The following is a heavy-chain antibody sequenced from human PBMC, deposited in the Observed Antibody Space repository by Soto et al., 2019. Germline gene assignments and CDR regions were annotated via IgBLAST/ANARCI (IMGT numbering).Heavy chain of an antibody. D-gene: IGHD6-6*01. J-gene: IGHJ6*02. CDR1: GYSFTSYW. CDR3: ARYGSSPYYYYYGMDV. Sequence: GESLKISCKGSGYSFTSYWIGWVRQMPGKGLEWMGIIYPGDSDTRYSPSFQGQVTISADKSISTAYLQWSSLKASDTAMYYCARYGSSPYYYYYGMDVWGQGTTVTVYS. V-gene: IGHV5-51*01. CDR2: IYPGDSDT.